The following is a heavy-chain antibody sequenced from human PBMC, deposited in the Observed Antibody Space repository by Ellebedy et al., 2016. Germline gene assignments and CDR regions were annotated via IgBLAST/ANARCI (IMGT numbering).Heavy chain of an antibody. D-gene: IGHD1-26*01. CDR3: ASSGSYIYWYFDL. V-gene: IGHV3-66*01. Sequence: GESLKISCAASGFTVSSNYMSWVRQAPGKGLEWVSVIYSGGSTYYADSVKGRFTISRDNSKNTLYLQMNSLRAEDTAVYYCASSGSYIYWYFDLWGRGTLVTVSS. CDR2: IYSGGST. CDR1: GFTVSSNY. J-gene: IGHJ2*01.